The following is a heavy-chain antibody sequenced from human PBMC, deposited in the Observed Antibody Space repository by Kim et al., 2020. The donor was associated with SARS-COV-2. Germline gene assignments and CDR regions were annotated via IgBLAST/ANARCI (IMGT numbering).Heavy chain of an antibody. D-gene: IGHD1-26*01. CDR1: GGSISSYY. CDR2: IYYSGST. Sequence: SETLSLTCTVSGGSISSYYWSWIRQPPGKGLEWIGYIYYSGSTNYNPSLKSRVTISVDTSKNQFSLKLSSVTAADTAVYYCARAESGIVGATMYFDLWGRGTLVTVSS. J-gene: IGHJ2*01. V-gene: IGHV4-59*01. CDR3: ARAESGIVGATMYFDL.